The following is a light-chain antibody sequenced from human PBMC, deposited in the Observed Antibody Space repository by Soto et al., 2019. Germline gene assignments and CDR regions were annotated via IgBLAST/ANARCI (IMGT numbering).Light chain of an antibody. CDR1: QSVSRN. CDR3: QQYSDWPRT. Sequence: EIVMTQSPATLSVSPGERATLSCRASQSVSRNLAWYQQKPGQAPRLLIYGASYRATSIPARFSGSGSGAEFTLTISSLQSEDFATYYCQQYSDWPRTFGQGTKLEMK. J-gene: IGKJ2*01. CDR2: GAS. V-gene: IGKV3-15*01.